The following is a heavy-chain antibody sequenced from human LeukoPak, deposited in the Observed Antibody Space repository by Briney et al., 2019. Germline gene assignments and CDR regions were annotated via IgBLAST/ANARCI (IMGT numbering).Heavy chain of an antibody. CDR3: AKDTRSCSGGSCYSPGGLFY. Sequence: GGSLRLSCAASGFTFSSYSMNWVRQAPGKGLEWVSSISSSSSYIYYADSVKGRFTISRDNAKNSLYLQMNSLRAEDTAVYYCAKDTRSCSGGSCYSPGGLFYWGQGTLVTVSS. CDR2: ISSSSSYI. J-gene: IGHJ4*02. D-gene: IGHD2-15*01. V-gene: IGHV3-21*01. CDR1: GFTFSSYS.